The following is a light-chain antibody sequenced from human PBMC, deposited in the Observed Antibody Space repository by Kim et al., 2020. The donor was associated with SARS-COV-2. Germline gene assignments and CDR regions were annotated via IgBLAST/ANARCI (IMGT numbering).Light chain of an antibody. J-gene: IGKJ4*01. CDR3: QQRANWPLT. CDR2: DAS. Sequence: LSPGERATLSCRASQSVSGSLAWYQHKPGQAPRLLIYDASNRATGISARFSGSGSGTDFTLTISSLEPEDFAVYYCQQRANWPLTFGGGTKVDIK. V-gene: IGKV3-11*01. CDR1: QSVSGS.